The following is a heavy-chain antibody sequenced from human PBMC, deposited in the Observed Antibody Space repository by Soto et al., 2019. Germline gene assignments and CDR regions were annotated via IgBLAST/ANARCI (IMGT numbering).Heavy chain of an antibody. J-gene: IGHJ4*02. CDR1: GFTFSSYS. CDR2: ISSSSSTI. Sequence: GGSLRLSCAASGFTFSSYSMNWVRQAPGKGLEWVSYISSSSSTIYYADSVKGRFTISRDNAKNSLYLQTNSLRDEDTAVYYCERDDYDYVWGSYSSYYFDYWGQGTLVTVSS. V-gene: IGHV3-48*02. CDR3: ERDDYDYVWGSYSSYYFDY. D-gene: IGHD3-16*01.